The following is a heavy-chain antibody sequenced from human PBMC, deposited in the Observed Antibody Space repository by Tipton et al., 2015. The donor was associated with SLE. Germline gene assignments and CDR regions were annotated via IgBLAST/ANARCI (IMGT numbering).Heavy chain of an antibody. CDR2: IKQDGSQK. V-gene: IGHV3-7*03. CDR3: ASAAYCGGARCYSDY. CDR1: GGSVSSGSYY. Sequence: LSLTCTASGGSVSSGSYYWSWVRQAPGKGLEWVANIKQDGSQKYYVDSVKGRFTISRDNAKNSLYLQMDSLRAEDTAMYYCASAAYCGGARCYSDYRGQGTLVTVSS. D-gene: IGHD2-21*01. J-gene: IGHJ4*02.